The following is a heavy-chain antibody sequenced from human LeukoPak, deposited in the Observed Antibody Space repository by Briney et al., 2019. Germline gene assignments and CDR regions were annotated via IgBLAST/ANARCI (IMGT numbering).Heavy chain of an antibody. CDR2: INPNSGGT. V-gene: IGHV1-2*02. CDR1: GYTFTGYY. J-gene: IGHJ4*02. CDR3: ARAEGVAVAVNY. D-gene: IGHD6-19*01. Sequence: ASVKVSCKASGYTFTGYYIHWVRQAPGQGLEWMGWINPNSGGTNYAQKFQGRVTMTRDTSISTAYMELSRLRSDDTAVYYCARAEGVAVAVNYWGQGTLVTVSS.